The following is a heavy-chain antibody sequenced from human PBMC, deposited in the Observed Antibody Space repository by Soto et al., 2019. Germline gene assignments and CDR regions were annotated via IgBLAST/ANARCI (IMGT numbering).Heavy chain of an antibody. Sequence: EVQLVESGGGLVQPGGSLRLSCAASGFTVSDTYMSWVRQAPGKGLEWVSVIYSGGTTNYADSVKGRFTISRDNSENTLYLQLNSLILDGTAMYYCAKRVTLDRWGQGTLVTVSS. V-gene: IGHV3-66*04. J-gene: IGHJ4*02. CDR1: GFTVSDTY. CDR3: AKRVTLDR. CDR2: IYSGGTT. D-gene: IGHD3-10*01.